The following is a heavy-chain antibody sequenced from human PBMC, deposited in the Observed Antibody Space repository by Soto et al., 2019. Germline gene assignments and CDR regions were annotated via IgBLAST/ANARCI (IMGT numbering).Heavy chain of an antibody. CDR3: AKPVVPAAVYYYYGMDV. D-gene: IGHD2-2*01. J-gene: IGHJ6*02. V-gene: IGHV3-23*01. Sequence: GGSLRLSCAASGFTFSSYAMSWVRQAPGKGLEWVSAISGSGGSTYYADSVKGRFTISRDNSKNTLYLQMNSLRAEDTAVYYCAKPVVPAAVYYYYGMDVWGQGTTVTVSS. CDR2: ISGSGGST. CDR1: GFTFSSYA.